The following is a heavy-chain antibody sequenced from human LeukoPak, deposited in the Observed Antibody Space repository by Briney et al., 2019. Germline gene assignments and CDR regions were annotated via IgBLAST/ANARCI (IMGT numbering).Heavy chain of an antibody. CDR2: INPSGGRT. D-gene: IGHD4-17*01. J-gene: IGHJ4*02. Sequence: ASVKVSCKASGYTFTTYYMNWVRQAPGQGLEWMGVINPSGGRTTYAQKFQGRVTMSRDTSTSTVYMELSGLRSEDTAVYYCARGMTTVTAETALGFWGQGTLVTVSS. V-gene: IGHV1-46*01. CDR1: GYTFTTYY. CDR3: ARGMTTVTAETALGF.